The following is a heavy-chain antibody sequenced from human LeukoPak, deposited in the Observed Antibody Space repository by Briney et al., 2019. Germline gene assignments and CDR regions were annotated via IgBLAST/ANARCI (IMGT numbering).Heavy chain of an antibody. V-gene: IGHV3-21*01. Sequence: NTGGSLRLSCAASGFTFSSYSMNWVRQAPGKGLEWVSSISSSSSYIYYADSVKGRFTISRDNAKNSLYLQMNSLRAEDTAVYYCARGPLSDDSWSGYCLDYWGQGTLVTVSS. J-gene: IGHJ4*02. CDR1: GFTFSSYS. CDR3: ARGPLSDDSWSGYCLDY. CDR2: ISSSSSYI. D-gene: IGHD3-3*01.